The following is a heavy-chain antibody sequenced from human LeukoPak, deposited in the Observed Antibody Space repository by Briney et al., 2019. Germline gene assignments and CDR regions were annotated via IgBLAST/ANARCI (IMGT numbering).Heavy chain of an antibody. CDR2: ISSSGSTI. CDR1: GFTFSDYY. J-gene: IGHJ4*02. CDR3: ARDPDPVGYCSSTSCYDRIDYFDY. D-gene: IGHD2-2*01. V-gene: IGHV3-11*04. Sequence: GGSLRLSCAASGFTFSDYYMSWIRQAPGKGLEWVSYISSSGSTIYYADSVKGRSTISRDNAKNSLYLQMNSLRAEDTAVYYCARDPDPVGYCSSTSCYDRIDYFDYWGQGTLVTVSS.